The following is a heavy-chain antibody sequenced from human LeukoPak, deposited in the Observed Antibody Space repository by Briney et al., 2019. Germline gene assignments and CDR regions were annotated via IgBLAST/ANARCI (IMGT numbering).Heavy chain of an antibody. CDR2: MNPNSGNT. D-gene: IGHD1-26*01. J-gene: IGHJ4*02. Sequence: ASVKVSCKASGYTFTSYDINWVRQATGQGLEWMGWMNPNSGNTGYAQKFQGRVTMTRNTSISTAYMELSSLRSEDTAVYYCARERMGATGFDYWGQGTLVTVSS. V-gene: IGHV1-8*01. CDR1: GYTFTSYD. CDR3: ARERMGATGFDY.